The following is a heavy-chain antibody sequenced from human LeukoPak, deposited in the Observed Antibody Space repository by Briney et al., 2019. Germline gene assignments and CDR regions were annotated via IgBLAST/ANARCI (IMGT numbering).Heavy chain of an antibody. CDR2: IYHGGST. D-gene: IGHD3-9*01. Sequence: SETLSLTCAVSGGSISSDNWWSWVRQPPGKGLEWIGEIYHGGSTNYNPSLKSRVTISVDTSKNQFSLKLSSVTAADTAVYYCARSGYYDILTGYLASMDVWGQGTTVTVSS. J-gene: IGHJ6*02. CDR1: GGSISSDNW. V-gene: IGHV4-4*02. CDR3: ARSGYYDILTGYLASMDV.